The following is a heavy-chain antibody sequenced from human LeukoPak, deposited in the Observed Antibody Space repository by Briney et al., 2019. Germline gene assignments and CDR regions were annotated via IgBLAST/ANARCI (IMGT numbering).Heavy chain of an antibody. V-gene: IGHV4-59*01. Sequence: PSETLSLTCTVSGGSISIYYWSWIRQPPGKGLEWIGYIYYSGSTNYNPSLKSRVTISVDTSKNQFSLKLSSVTAADMAVYYCARDLTYYDFWSGRNYYYMDVWGKGTTVTVSS. CDR3: ARDLTYYDFWSGRNYYYMDV. J-gene: IGHJ6*03. CDR2: IYYSGST. CDR1: GGSISIYY. D-gene: IGHD3-3*01.